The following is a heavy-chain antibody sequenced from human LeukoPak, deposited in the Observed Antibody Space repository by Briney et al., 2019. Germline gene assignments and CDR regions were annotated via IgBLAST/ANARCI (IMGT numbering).Heavy chain of an antibody. CDR3: ARDAQRGFDYSNSLEY. J-gene: IGHJ4*01. Sequence: AGGSLRLSCITSEFTFSRYGMHWVRQAPGKGLEWVAVIWSDGSNRFYAGSVKGRFTISRDNSQNTVFLQMNSLRVEDTAMYYCARDAQRGFDYSNSLEYWGHGTLVTVSS. D-gene: IGHD4-11*01. V-gene: IGHV3-33*01. CDR1: EFTFSRYG. CDR2: IWSDGSNR.